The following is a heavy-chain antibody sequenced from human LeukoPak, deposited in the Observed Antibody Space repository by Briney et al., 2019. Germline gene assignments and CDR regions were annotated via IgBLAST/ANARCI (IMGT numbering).Heavy chain of an antibody. Sequence: RASVKVSCKASGYTFTSYGISWVRQAPGQGLEWMGWISAYNDNTNYAQKVQGGVTMTTDTSTSTAYMELRSLRSDDTAVYYCARDYHRYISDWSLPPPGKTFDIWGQGTMVTVSS. CDR2: ISAYNDNT. V-gene: IGHV1-18*01. CDR1: GYTFTSYG. J-gene: IGHJ3*02. CDR3: ARDYHRYISDWSLPPPGKTFDI. D-gene: IGHD6-19*01.